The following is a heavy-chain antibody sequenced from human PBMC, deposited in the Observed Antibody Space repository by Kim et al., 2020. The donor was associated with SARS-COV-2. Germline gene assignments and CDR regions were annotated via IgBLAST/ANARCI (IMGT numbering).Heavy chain of an antibody. D-gene: IGHD6-19*01. J-gene: IGHJ4*02. CDR2: IIPILGIA. V-gene: IGHV1-69*04. CDR1: GGTFSSYA. CDR3: ARDRYSSGWYD. Sequence: SVKVSCKASGGTFSSYAISWVRQAPGQGLEWMGRIIPILGIANYAQKFQGRVTITADKSTSTAYMELSSLRSEDTAVYYCARDRYSSGWYDWGQGTLVTVSS.